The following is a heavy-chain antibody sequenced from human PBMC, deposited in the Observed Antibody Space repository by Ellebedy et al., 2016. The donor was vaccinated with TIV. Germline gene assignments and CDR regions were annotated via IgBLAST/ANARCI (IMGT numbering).Heavy chain of an antibody. V-gene: IGHV3-7*01. D-gene: IGHD5-18*01. J-gene: IGHJ3*02. CDR2: IKQDGSEK. Sequence: GESLKISCAASGFTFSIYWMSWARQAPGKGLECVANIKQDGSEKSYVDSVKGRFTISRDSSKNTLYLQMNSLRAEDTAVYYCASLRGYNYGVNPSADLDIWGQGTMVTVSS. CDR1: GFTFSIYW. CDR3: ASLRGYNYGVNPSADLDI.